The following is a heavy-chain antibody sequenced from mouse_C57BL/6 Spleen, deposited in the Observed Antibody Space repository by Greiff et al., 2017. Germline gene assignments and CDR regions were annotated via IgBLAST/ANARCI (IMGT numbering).Heavy chain of an antibody. V-gene: IGHV1-18*01. CDR2: INPNNGGT. Sequence: VQLKQSGPELVKPGASVKIPCKASGYTFTDYNMDWVKQSHGKSLEWIGDINPNNGGTIYNQKFKGKATLTVDKSSSTAYMELRSLTSEDTAVYYCARLVFITTVVATDYAMDYWGQGTSVTVSS. D-gene: IGHD1-1*01. CDR3: ARLVFITTVVATDYAMDY. J-gene: IGHJ4*01. CDR1: GYTFTDYN.